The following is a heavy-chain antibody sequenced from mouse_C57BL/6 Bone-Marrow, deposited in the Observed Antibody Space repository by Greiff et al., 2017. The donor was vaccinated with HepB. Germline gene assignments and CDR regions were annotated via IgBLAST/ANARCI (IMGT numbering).Heavy chain of an antibody. CDR3: ARLRFYDYEFAY. V-gene: IGHV1-81*01. CDR1: GYTFTSYG. CDR2: IYPRSGNT. D-gene: IGHD2-4*01. J-gene: IGHJ3*01. Sequence: QVQLQQSGAELARPGASVKLSCKASGYTFTSYGISWVKQRTGQGLEWIGEIYPRSGNTYYNEKFKGKATLTADKSSSTAYMELRSLTSEDSAVYFCARLRFYDYEFAYWGQGTLVTVSA.